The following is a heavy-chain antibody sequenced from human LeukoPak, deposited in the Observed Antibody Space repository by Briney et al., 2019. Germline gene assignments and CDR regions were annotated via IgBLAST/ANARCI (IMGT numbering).Heavy chain of an antibody. CDR1: GFTFSNYD. V-gene: IGHV3-23*01. Sequence: GGSLKLSCAASGFTFSNYDMTWVRQAPGKGLEWVSSISGSGKRTYYTDSVKGRFTISRDNSKNTLYLQMNSMGAEDTAVYYCAKGGGSWYFDYWGQGNLVTVSS. J-gene: IGHJ4*02. CDR2: ISGSGKRT. D-gene: IGHD3-10*01. CDR3: AKGGGSWYFDY.